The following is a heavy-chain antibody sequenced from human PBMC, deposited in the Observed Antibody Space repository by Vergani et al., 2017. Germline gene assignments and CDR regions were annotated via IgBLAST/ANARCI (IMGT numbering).Heavy chain of an antibody. CDR1: GFTFTTYS. Sequence: EVQLVESGGGLVKPGGSLRLSCAASGFTFTTYSMNWVRQAPGKGLEWVSSISGSGNYIYYADSVKGRFTISRDNSKNTLYLQMSSLRAEDTAVYYCARDQVPAAIRLNVGNYMDVWGKGTTVIVSS. CDR2: ISGSGNYI. V-gene: IGHV3-21*01. CDR3: ARDQVPAAIRLNVGNYMDV. J-gene: IGHJ6*03. D-gene: IGHD2-2*02.